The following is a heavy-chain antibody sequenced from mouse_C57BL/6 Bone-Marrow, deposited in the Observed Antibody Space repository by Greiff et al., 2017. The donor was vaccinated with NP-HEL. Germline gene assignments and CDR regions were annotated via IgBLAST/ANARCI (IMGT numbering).Heavy chain of an antibody. J-gene: IGHJ1*03. CDR2: ISPSSGYT. Sequence: QVHVKQSGADLARPGASVKMSCKASGYTFTSYTMHWVKQTPGQGLEWIGYISPSSGYTKYTQKFKDKVTLSTDNSSSTAYLQLTSLTSEDSASYYCAGGGYFDVWGTGTTLTVSS. CDR1: GYTFTSYT. V-gene: IGHV1-4*01. CDR3: AGGGYFDV.